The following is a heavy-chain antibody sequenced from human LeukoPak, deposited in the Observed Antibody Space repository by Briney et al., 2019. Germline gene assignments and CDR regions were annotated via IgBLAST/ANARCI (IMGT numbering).Heavy chain of an antibody. D-gene: IGHD3-3*01. J-gene: IGHJ5*02. CDR3: ARGLAYYDFWSGYQRKNWFDP. Sequence: SETLSLTCAVYGGSFSGYYWSWIRQPPGKGLEWIGGINHSGSTNYNPSLKSRVTISVDTSKNQFSLKLSSVTAADTAVYYCARGLAYYDFWSGYQRKNWFDPWGQGTLVTVSS. CDR1: GGSFSGYY. CDR2: INHSGST. V-gene: IGHV4-34*01.